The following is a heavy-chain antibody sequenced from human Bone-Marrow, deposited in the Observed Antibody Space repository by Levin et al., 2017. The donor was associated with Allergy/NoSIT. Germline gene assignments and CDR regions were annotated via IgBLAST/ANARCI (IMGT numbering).Heavy chain of an antibody. D-gene: IGHD3-9*01. CDR1: GFVVTRNH. CDR3: ARDNYDTPGKLDF. Sequence: GESLKISCAASGFVVTRNHMSWVRQAPGKGLEWLSVTYSGGATYYRDSVKGRFTISRDTFKNTLYLQMNSLRAEDTAIYYCARDNYDTPGKLDFWGQGTLVTVS. CDR2: TYSGGAT. V-gene: IGHV3-53*01. J-gene: IGHJ4*02.